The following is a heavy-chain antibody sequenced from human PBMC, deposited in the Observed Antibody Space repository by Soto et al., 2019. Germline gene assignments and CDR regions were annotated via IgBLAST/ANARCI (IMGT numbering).Heavy chain of an antibody. CDR3: ARGRGYYGDFFDY. Sequence: EVQLVESGGGVVRPGGSLRLSCAASGFPFDDYGMSWVRQAPGKGLEWVSGINRDGGSTGYADSVKGRFTISRDNAKNSLYLQMNSLRAEDTAFYYCARGRGYYGDFFDYWGQGTLVTVSS. CDR2: INRDGGST. CDR1: GFPFDDYG. V-gene: IGHV3-20*04. J-gene: IGHJ4*02. D-gene: IGHD4-17*01.